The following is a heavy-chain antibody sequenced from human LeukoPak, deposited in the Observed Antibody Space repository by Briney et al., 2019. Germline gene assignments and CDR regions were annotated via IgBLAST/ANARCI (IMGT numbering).Heavy chain of an antibody. V-gene: IGHV3-74*01. J-gene: IGHJ4*02. CDR1: GFTFSSHW. CDR2: INSDGSST. CDR3: ARVGSIAEVFPDT. Sequence: SGGSLRLSCAASGFTFSSHWMHWVRQGPGKGLVWVSRINSDGSSTAYADSVKGRFAISRDNAKTTLYLQMNSLRADDTAVYYCARVGSIAEVFPDTWGQGTLVTVSS. D-gene: IGHD6-13*01.